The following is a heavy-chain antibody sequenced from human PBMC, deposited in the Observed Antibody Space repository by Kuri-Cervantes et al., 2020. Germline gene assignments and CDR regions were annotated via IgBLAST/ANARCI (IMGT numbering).Heavy chain of an antibody. CDR3: ARDSGAVIADS. Sequence: GESLKISCAASGFTFSSYGMHWVRQAPGKGLEWVSSISSSSSYIYYADSVKGRFTISRDNAKNSLYLQMNSLRAEDTAVYYCARDSGAVIADSWGQGTLVTVSS. D-gene: IGHD3-10*01. V-gene: IGHV3-21*01. CDR2: ISSSSSYI. J-gene: IGHJ4*02. CDR1: GFTFSSYG.